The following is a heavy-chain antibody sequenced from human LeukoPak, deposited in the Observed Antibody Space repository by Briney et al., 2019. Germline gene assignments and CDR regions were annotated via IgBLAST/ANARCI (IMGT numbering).Heavy chain of an antibody. CDR3: AKDFRRELDGMDV. V-gene: IGHV3-9*01. CDR1: GFTFDDYA. J-gene: IGHJ6*02. D-gene: IGHD1-7*01. Sequence: GGSLRLSCAASGFTFDDYAMHWVRQAPGKGLEWVSGISWNSGSIGYADSVKGRFTISRDNAKNSLYLQMNSLRAEDTALYYCAKDFRRELDGMDVWGQGTTVTVSS. CDR2: ISWNSGSI.